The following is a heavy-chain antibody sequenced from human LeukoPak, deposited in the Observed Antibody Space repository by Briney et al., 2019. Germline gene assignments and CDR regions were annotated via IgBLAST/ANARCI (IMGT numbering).Heavy chain of an antibody. V-gene: IGHV4-59*01. D-gene: IGHD5-18*01. J-gene: IGHJ4*02. CDR3: ARAAHGIQLWSYYFDY. Sequence: SETLSLTCTVSGGSISSYYWSWIRQPPGKGLEWIGYIYYSGSTNYNPSLKSRVTISVDTSKNQFSLKLSSVTAADTAVYCCARAAHGIQLWSYYFDYWGQGTLVTVSS. CDR1: GGSISSYY. CDR2: IYYSGST.